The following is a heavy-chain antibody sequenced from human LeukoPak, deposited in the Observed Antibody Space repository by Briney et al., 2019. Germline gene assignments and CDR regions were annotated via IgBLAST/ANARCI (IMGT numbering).Heavy chain of an antibody. D-gene: IGHD6-13*01. V-gene: IGHV3-21*01. CDR3: ARRNRIAARTSFDY. J-gene: IGHJ4*02. CDR1: GFTFSSYS. CDR2: ISSSSSYI. Sequence: GGSLRLSCAASGFTFSSYSMNWVRQAPGKGLEWVSSISSSSSYIYYADSVKGRFTISRDNAKNSLYLQMNSLRAEDTAVYYCARRNRIAARTSFDYWGQGTLVTVSS.